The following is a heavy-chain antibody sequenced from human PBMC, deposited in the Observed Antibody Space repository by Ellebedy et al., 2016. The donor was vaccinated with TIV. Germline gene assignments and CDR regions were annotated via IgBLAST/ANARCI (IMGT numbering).Heavy chain of an antibody. CDR3: GKEAVAGNLYYYYYGMDV. V-gene: IGHV3-23*01. Sequence: PGGSLRLSCTASGFTFSSYAMSWVRQAPGKGLEWVSVISGSGVYTYYADSVKGRFTISRDNSKNTLYLQMNSLRAGDTAVYYCGKEAVAGNLYYYYYGMDVWGQGTTVTVSS. CDR2: ISGSGVYT. D-gene: IGHD6-19*01. CDR1: GFTFSSYA. J-gene: IGHJ6*02.